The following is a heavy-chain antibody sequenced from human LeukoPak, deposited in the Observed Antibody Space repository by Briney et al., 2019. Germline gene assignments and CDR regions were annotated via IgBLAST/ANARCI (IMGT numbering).Heavy chain of an antibody. CDR1: GNSLTEMS. D-gene: IGHD3-10*01. CDR2: FDPENGET. CDR3: ATDLTSFRELLLHY. V-gene: IGHV1-24*01. Sequence: ASVKVSCKVSGNSLTEMSMHWVRQAPGKGLEWMGGFDPENGETLYAQKFQGRVTVTEDTSTDTAYMELNSLRSEDTAVYYCATDLTSFRELLLHYWGQGTLVTVSS. J-gene: IGHJ4*02.